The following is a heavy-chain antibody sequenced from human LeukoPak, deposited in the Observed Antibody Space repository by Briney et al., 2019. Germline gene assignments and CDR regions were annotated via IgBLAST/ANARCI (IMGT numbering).Heavy chain of an antibody. J-gene: IGHJ4*02. V-gene: IGHV3-73*01. CDR2: IRGKANSAAT. CDR3: VRHV. Sequence: GGSLKLSCAASGFRFSGFAMHWVRQASGKGLEWVGRIRGKANSAATGYAASVKGSFTISRDDSKNTVYLQMNSLKTEDTAIYYCVRHVWAQG. CDR1: GFRFSGFA.